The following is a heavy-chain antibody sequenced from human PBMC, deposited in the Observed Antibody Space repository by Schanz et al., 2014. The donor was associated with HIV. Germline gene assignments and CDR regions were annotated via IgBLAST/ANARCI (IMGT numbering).Heavy chain of an antibody. D-gene: IGHD3-3*01. CDR2: IKSKTDGETT. CDR1: GFTFSSYG. V-gene: IGHV3-15*01. J-gene: IGHJ6*02. Sequence: EVQLVESGGGLVQPGGSLRLSCAASGFTFSSYGMHWVRQAPGKGLEWVGLIKSKTDGETTDYAAPVKGRFTISRDDSKTTLFLQMNSLKSEDTAVYYCTTRRVLGVNLDVWGQGTTVTVSS. CDR3: TTRRVLGVNLDV.